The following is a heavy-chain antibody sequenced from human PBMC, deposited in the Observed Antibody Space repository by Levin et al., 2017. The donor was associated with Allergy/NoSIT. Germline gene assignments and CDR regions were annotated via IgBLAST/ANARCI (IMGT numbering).Heavy chain of an antibody. D-gene: IGHD2-15*01. CDR1: GFTFSSYW. V-gene: IGHV3-7*01. J-gene: IGHJ4*02. CDR2: IKQDGSEK. Sequence: QAGGSLRLSCVASGFTFSSYWMSWVRQAPGKGLEWVANIKQDGSEKYYVDSVKGRFTISRDNAKNSLYLQMNSLRAEDTAVYYCARDPEEGYCSGGSCYYFDYWGQGTLVTVSS. CDR3: ARDPEEGYCSGGSCYYFDY.